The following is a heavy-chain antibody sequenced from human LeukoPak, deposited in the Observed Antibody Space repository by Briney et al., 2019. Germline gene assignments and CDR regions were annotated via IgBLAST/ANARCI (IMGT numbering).Heavy chain of an antibody. CDR3: ARDLRVSSGYYFWFDP. CDR1: GGSISSYY. V-gene: IGHV4-4*07. J-gene: IGHJ5*02. CDR2: IYTSGST. Sequence: PSETLSLTCTVSGGSISSYYWSWIRQPAGKGLEWIGRIYTSGSTNYNPSLKSRVTMSVDTSKNQFSLKLSSVTAADTAVYYCARDLRVSSGYYFWFDPWGQGTLVTVSS. D-gene: IGHD3-22*01.